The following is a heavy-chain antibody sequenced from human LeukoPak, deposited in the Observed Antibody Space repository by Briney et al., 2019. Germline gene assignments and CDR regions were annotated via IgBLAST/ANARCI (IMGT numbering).Heavy chain of an antibody. CDR1: GFTFINYA. CDR2: ISGSGRTT. V-gene: IGHV3-23*01. D-gene: IGHD3-22*01. Sequence: GGSLRLSCAASGFTFINYAMNWVRQAPGKRLEWVSGISGSGRTTYYADSVKGRFTISRDNSKNTLYLQMNSLRADDTAIYYCARANYDRTGYPTFFDSWGQGTLVTVSS. CDR3: ARANYDRTGYPTFFDS. J-gene: IGHJ4*02.